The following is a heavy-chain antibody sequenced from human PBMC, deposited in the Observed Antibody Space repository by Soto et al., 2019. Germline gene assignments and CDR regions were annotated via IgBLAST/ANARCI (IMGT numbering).Heavy chain of an antibody. CDR2: ISTDNSNT. CDR1: GYIFSNYG. J-gene: IGHJ4*02. CDR3: ARSIGLPPVVGYFFDY. D-gene: IGHD6-19*01. Sequence: QVQLVQSGAEVKKPGASVKVSCKASGYIFSNYGFTWVRQAPGQGLEWMGWISTDNSNTNYAQRFQGRVTMTTDTSTNTAYMELRNPRSDDTAVYFCARSIGLPPVVGYFFDYWGQGTLVTVSS. V-gene: IGHV1-18*01.